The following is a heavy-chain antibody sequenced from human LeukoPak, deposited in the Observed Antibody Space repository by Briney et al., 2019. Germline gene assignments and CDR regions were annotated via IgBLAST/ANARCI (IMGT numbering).Heavy chain of an antibody. CDR2: IYYSGST. CDR3: ARHWGSTSSGVDY. V-gene: IGHV4-39*01. CDR1: GGSISSISYY. Sequence: SETLSLTCSVSGGSISSISYYWGWIRQPPGKGLEWIGSIYYSGSTYYNPSLKSRVTISADTSKNHFSLKLSSLTAADTAVYYCARHWGSTSSGVDYWGQGTLVTVSS. J-gene: IGHJ4*02. D-gene: IGHD2-2*01.